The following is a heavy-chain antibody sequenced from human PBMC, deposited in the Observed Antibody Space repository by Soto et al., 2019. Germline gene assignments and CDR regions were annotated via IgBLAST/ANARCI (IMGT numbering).Heavy chain of an antibody. CDR3: TRAGSDPGNFYISNYYAMDV. Sequence: PGGPLRLSGAASVFSFSSDYMSWVRQAPGKGLEWVSLIYSGGDTYYADSVKVRFTISRDISSNTIYLHMTSLRADDTAIYYCTRAGSDPGNFYISNYYAMDVWGRGTTVTVSS. J-gene: IGHJ6*02. V-gene: IGHV3-53*01. CDR1: VFSFSSDY. D-gene: IGHD3-10*01. CDR2: IYSGGDT.